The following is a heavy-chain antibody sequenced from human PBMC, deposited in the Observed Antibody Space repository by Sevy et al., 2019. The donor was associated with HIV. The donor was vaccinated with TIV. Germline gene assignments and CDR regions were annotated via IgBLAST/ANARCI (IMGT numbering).Heavy chain of an antibody. J-gene: IGHJ5*02. CDR2: MSYDGSNQ. CDR3: AKGDGALTGIDP. V-gene: IGHV3-30*18. D-gene: IGHD7-27*01. Sequence: GGSLRLSCAASGFTFSDYAMHWVRLAPGKGLEWVALMSYDGSNQYYADSVKGLFTISRDNSKNTLYLQMNSLRVEDTAVYYCAKGDGALTGIDPWGQGTLVTVSS. CDR1: GFTFSDYA.